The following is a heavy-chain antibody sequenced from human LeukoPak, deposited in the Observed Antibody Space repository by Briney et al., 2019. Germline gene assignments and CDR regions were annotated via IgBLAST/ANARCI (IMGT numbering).Heavy chain of an antibody. CDR3: ARSGGYDFGAFDI. CDR2: IYSGGST. D-gene: IGHD5-12*01. V-gene: IGHV3-53*01. CDR1: GFTVSSNY. Sequence: GGSLRLSCAASGFTVSSNYMSWVRHAPGKGLEWVSVIYSGGSTYYPGSVKGRFTISRENAKNSLYLQMNSLRAGDTAVYYCARSGGYDFGAFDIWGQGTMVTVSS. J-gene: IGHJ3*02.